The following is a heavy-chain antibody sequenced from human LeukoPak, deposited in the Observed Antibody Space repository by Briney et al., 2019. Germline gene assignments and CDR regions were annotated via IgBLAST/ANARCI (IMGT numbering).Heavy chain of an antibody. Sequence: PGRSLRLSCAASGFTFTTYSMHWVRQAPGKGLEWLAFISYDGSNKYYADSVKGRFTISRDNSKNTLYLQMNSLRAEDTAVYYCARGDYGGFYGMDVWGQGTTVTVSS. CDR2: ISYDGSNK. CDR1: GFTFTTYS. CDR3: ARGDYGGFYGMDV. D-gene: IGHD4-23*01. J-gene: IGHJ6*02. V-gene: IGHV3-30-3*01.